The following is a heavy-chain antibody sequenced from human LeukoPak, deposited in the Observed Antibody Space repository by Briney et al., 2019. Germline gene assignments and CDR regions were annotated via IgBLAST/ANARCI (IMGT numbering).Heavy chain of an antibody. V-gene: IGHV3-23*01. D-gene: IGHD6-13*01. J-gene: IGHJ4*02. CDR3: AKALEQETVIALDS. CDR2: ISGSGGST. CDR1: GFTFSTYA. Sequence: GGSLRLSCAASGFTFSTYAMSWVRQAPGKGLEWVSAISGSGGSTYYADSVKDRFTISRDNSKNTLYLQMNSLRAEDTSIYFCAKALEQETVIALDSWGQGTLVTVSS.